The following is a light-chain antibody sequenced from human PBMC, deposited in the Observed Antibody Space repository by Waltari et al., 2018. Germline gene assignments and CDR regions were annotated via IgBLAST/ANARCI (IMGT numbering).Light chain of an antibody. Sequence: DIVMTQSPDSLAVSLAERATIHCKSSQNVLFTSNDKNYLAWYQQKAGQPPKLLIYWASTRKSGVPDRFSGSGSGTDFTLTISSLQAEDVAVYYCQQYYNPPLTFGGGTKVEIK. CDR3: QQYYNPPLT. CDR2: WAS. CDR1: QNVLFTSNDKNY. V-gene: IGKV4-1*01. J-gene: IGKJ4*01.